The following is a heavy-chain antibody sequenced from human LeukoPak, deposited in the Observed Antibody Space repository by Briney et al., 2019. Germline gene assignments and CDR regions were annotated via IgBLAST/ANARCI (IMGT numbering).Heavy chain of an antibody. CDR1: GYTFTGYY. D-gene: IGHD6-13*01. CDR3: ARWEGSSGVFDY. Sequence: ASVKVSCKASGYTFTGYYMHWVRQAPGQGLEWMGWINPNSGGTNYAQKFQGRVTMTRDTSISTAYMELSRLRSDDTAVYYCARWEGSSGVFDYWGRGTLVTVSS. V-gene: IGHV1-2*02. J-gene: IGHJ4*02. CDR2: INPNSGGT.